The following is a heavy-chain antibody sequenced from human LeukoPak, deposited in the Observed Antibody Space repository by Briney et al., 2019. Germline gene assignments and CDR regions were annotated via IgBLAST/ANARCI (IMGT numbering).Heavy chain of an antibody. CDR3: AKVPKPYGDYVLYYSYMDV. CDR2: IRYNGSNE. D-gene: IGHD4-17*01. CDR1: GFTFSSYG. Sequence: GGSLRLTCAASGFTFSSYGMHWVRQAPGKGLEGVAFIRYNGSNEYYADSVKGRFTISRDNSKNTLYLQMNSLRLEDTAVYYCAKVPKPYGDYVLYYSYMDVWGKGTTVTV. V-gene: IGHV3-30*02. J-gene: IGHJ6*03.